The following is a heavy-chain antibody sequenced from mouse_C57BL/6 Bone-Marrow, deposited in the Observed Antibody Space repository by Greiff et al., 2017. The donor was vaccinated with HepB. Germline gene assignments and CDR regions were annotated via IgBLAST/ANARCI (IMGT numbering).Heavy chain of an antibody. CDR2: INPNNGGT. CDR3: ARFPDYYGSSYWYFDV. V-gene: IGHV1-18*01. J-gene: IGHJ1*03. CDR1: GYTFTDYN. D-gene: IGHD1-1*01. Sequence: EVQLQQSGPELVKPGASVKIPCKASGYTFTDYNMDWVKQSHGKSLEWIGDINPNNGGTIYNQKFKGKATLTVDKSSSTAYMELRSLTSEDTAVYYCARFPDYYGSSYWYFDVWGTGTTVTVSS.